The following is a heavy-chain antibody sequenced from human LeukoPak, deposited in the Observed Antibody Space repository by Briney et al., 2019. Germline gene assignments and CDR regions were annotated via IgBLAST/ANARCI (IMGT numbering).Heavy chain of an antibody. CDR3: ARLVMIAISVPVS. Sequence: ASVKVSCKASGYTFTGYYMHWVRQAPGQGLEWMGWINPNSGGTNYAQKFQGRVTMTRDTSISTAYMELSRLRSDDTAVYYCARLVMIAISVPVSWGQGTLVTVSS. CDR1: GYTFTGYY. D-gene: IGHD2-21*01. J-gene: IGHJ5*02. CDR2: INPNSGGT. V-gene: IGHV1-2*02.